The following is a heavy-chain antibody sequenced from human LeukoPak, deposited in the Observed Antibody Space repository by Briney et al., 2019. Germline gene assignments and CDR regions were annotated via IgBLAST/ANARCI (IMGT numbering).Heavy chain of an antibody. CDR3: AKNHNSRTYYYDSSGYYYFDY. Sequence: GSLRPSCAASGFTFSSYAMSWVRQAPGKGLGWVSAISGSGGSTYYADSVKGRFTISRDNSKNTLYLQMNSLRAEDTAVYYCAKNHNSRTYYYDSSGYYYFDYWGQGTLVTVSS. D-gene: IGHD3-22*01. CDR1: GFTFSSYA. CDR2: ISGSGGST. V-gene: IGHV3-23*01. J-gene: IGHJ4*02.